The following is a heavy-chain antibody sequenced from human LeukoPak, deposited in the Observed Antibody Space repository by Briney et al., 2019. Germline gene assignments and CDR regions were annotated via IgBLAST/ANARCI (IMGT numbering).Heavy chain of an antibody. CDR1: ALSFSNYC. J-gene: IGHJ4*02. CDR3: AKDYRGYYDSSAWDY. CDR2: IKPEGRAK. V-gene: IGHV3-7*01. D-gene: IGHD3-22*01. Sequence: GGSLTLACAASALSFSNYCTNWVRQAPGEGPERVFNIKPEGRAKYKVDSVKGRFPISKDNAKNTLDLQMNRLRAEDTAVYYCAKDYRGYYDSSAWDYWGEGTLVTVSS.